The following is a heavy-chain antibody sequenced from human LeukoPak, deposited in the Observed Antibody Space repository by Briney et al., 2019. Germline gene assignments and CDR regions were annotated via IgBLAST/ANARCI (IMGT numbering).Heavy chain of an antibody. CDR2: IGNTGTPI. V-gene: IGHV3-48*01. CDR3: ARDPGSSRFDY. CDR1: GFTFSDYN. Sequence: GGSLRLSCAASGFTFSDYNMNWVRQAPGKGLEWVSYIGNTGTPIYYADSVKGRFTLSRDNSKNTLYLQMNSLRAEDTAVYYCARDPGSSRFDYWGQGTLVTVSS. D-gene: IGHD6-13*01. J-gene: IGHJ4*02.